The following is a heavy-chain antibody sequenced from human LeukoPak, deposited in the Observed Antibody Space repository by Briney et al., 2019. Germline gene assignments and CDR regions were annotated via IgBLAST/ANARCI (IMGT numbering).Heavy chain of an antibody. V-gene: IGHV3-7*01. J-gene: IGHJ4*02. Sequence: GGSLRLSCAASGFTFSSYWMSWVRQAPGKGLEWVANIKQDGSEKYYVDSVKGRFTISRDNAKNSLYLQMSSLRAEDTAVYYCARWGRYYYGSGSYYPCCRWGQGTLVTVSS. D-gene: IGHD3-10*01. CDR2: IKQDGSEK. CDR1: GFTFSSYW. CDR3: ARWGRYYYGSGSYYPCCR.